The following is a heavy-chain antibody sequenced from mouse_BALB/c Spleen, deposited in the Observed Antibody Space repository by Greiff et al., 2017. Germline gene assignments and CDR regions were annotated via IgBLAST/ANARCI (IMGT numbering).Heavy chain of an antibody. CDR3: ARRGLGSMITSNYAMDY. Sequence: EVKLVESGGGLVQPGGSRKLSCAASGFTFSSFGMHWVRQAPEKGLEWVAYISSGSSTIYYADTVKGRFTISRDNPKNTLFLQMTSLRSEDTAMYYCARRGLGSMITSNYAMDYWGQGTSVTVSS. V-gene: IGHV5-17*02. CDR2: ISSGSSTI. D-gene: IGHD2-4*01. J-gene: IGHJ4*01. CDR1: GFTFSSFG.